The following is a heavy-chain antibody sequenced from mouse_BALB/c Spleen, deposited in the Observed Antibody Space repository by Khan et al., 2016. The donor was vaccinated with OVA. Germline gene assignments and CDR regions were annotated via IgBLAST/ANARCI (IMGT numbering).Heavy chain of an antibody. CDR2: ISGASNTI. Sequence: EVQLVESGADLVQPGGSRKLSCTASGFNFNSYGMHWVRQAPEKGLEWVAYISGASNTIYYAATVKGRSTISRDNPRNTLFLQLTSLISEDTALYYCAKSYFFGYYIDCGGRGNTL. J-gene: IGHJ2*01. CDR1: GFNFNSYG. V-gene: IGHV5-17*02. CDR3: AKSYFFGYYIDC.